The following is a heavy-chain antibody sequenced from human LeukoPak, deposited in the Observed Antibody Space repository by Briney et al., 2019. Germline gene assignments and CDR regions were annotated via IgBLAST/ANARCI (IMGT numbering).Heavy chain of an antibody. D-gene: IGHD3-10*01. J-gene: IGHJ4*02. CDR1: GFTFSSYG. V-gene: IGHV3-30*18. Sequence: GGSLRLSCAASGFTFSSYGMHCVRQAPGKGLEWVAVISYDGSNKYYADSVKGRFTISRDNSKNTLYLQMNSLRAEDTAVYYCAKLRYGSGSSEGDYWGQGTLVTVSS. CDR3: AKLRYGSGSSEGDY. CDR2: ISYDGSNK.